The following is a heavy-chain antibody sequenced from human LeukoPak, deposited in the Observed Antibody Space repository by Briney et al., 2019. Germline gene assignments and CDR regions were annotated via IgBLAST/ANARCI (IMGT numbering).Heavy chain of an antibody. CDR2: IYHSGST. J-gene: IGHJ4*02. V-gene: IGHV4-4*02. Sequence: SETLSLTCAVSGGSISSSNWWSWVRQPPGKGLEWIGEIYHSGSTNYNPSLKSRVTISVDTSKNQFSLKLSSVTAADTAVYYCARVLTGTTDYFDYWGQGTLVTVSS. CDR3: ARVLTGTTDYFDY. D-gene: IGHD1/OR15-1a*01. CDR1: GGSISSSNW.